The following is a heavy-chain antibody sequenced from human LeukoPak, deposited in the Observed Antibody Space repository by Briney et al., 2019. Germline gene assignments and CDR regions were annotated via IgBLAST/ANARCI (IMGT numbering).Heavy chain of an antibody. CDR3: TTDPPGAY. V-gene: IGHV3-15*05. J-gene: IGHJ4*02. D-gene: IGHD1-26*01. CDR1: GFSFSNNG. CDR2: IKRKIDGGTT. Sequence: GGPRGLSGAVSGFSFSNNGMSGVGRAPGKGREWVGRIKRKIDGGTTDYAAPVKGRFTISRDDSKNTLYLQMNSLETDDTAVYFCTTDPPGAYWGQGTLVAVSS.